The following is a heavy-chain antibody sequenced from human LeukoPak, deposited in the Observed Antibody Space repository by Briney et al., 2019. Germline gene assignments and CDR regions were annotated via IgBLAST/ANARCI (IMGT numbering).Heavy chain of an antibody. V-gene: IGHV5-51*01. CDR3: ARVRVRGYSYGDYFDY. D-gene: IGHD5-18*01. CDR1: GYSFTSYW. Sequence: GESLKISGKGSGYSFTSYWIGWVRQMPGKGLEWMGIIYPGDSDTRYSPSFQGQVTISADKSISTAYLQWSSLKASDTAMYYCARVRVRGYSYGDYFDYWGQGTLVTVSS. CDR2: IYPGDSDT. J-gene: IGHJ4*02.